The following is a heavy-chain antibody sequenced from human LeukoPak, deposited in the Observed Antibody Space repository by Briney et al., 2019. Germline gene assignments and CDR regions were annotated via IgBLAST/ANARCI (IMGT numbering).Heavy chain of an antibody. V-gene: IGHV4-39*07. CDR1: VGSISSSSYY. J-gene: IGHJ6*02. D-gene: IGHD2-15*01. CDR2: IYYSGST. CDR3: ARDPIDCSGGSCRTYGMDV. Sequence: SETLSLTCTVSVGSISSSSYYWGWIRQPPGKGLEWIGSIYYSGSTYYNPSLKSRVTISVDTSKNQFSLKLSSVTAADTAVYYFARDPIDCSGGSCRTYGMDVWGQGTTVTVSS.